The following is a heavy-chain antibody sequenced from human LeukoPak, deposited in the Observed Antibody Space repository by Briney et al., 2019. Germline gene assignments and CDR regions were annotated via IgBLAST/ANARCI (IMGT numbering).Heavy chain of an antibody. J-gene: IGHJ4*02. CDR1: GFTFSSYW. D-gene: IGHD5-24*01. V-gene: IGHV3-74*01. CDR2: INSDGSRM. CDR3: ASEEMATSGFAY. Sequence: GGSLRLSCAASGFTFSSYWMHWVRQAPGKGLEWVSRINSDGSRMTYADSVKGRFTISRDNAKNTLYLQMNSLRAEDTAVYYCASEEMATSGFAYWGEGTLVTVSS.